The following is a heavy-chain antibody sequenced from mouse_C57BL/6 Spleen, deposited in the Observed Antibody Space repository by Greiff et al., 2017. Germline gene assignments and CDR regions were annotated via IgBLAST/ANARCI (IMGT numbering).Heavy chain of an antibody. J-gene: IGHJ3*01. CDR1: GFNIKDDY. Sequence: DVKLQESGAELVRPGASVKLSCTASGFNIKDDYMHWVKQRPEQGLEWIGWIDPENGDTEYASKFQGKATITADTSSNTAYLQLSSLTSEDTAVYYCTTDSNYPGWFAYWGQGTLVTVSA. V-gene: IGHV14-4*01. CDR2: IDPENGDT. CDR3: TTDSNYPGWFAY. D-gene: IGHD2-5*01.